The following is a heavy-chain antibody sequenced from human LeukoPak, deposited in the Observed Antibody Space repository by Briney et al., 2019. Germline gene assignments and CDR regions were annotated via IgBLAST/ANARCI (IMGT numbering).Heavy chain of an antibody. CDR2: INHSGST. V-gene: IGHV4-34*01. J-gene: IGHJ6*03. CDR3: ARAGPRYYYYYMDV. D-gene: IGHD3-10*01. CDR1: GGSFSGYY. Sequence: SETLSLTCAVYGGSFSGYYWSWIRQPPGKGLEWIGEINHSGSTNYNPSLKSRVTISVDTSKNQFSLKLSSVTAADTAVYCCARAGPRYYYYYMDVWGKGTTVTISS.